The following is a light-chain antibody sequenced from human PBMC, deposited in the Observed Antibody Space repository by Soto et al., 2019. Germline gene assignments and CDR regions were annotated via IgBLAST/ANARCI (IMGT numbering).Light chain of an antibody. J-gene: IGKJ1*01. Sequence: EIVLTQSPGTLSLSPGERATLSCRASQSLSSSYLARYQQKPGQAPRLLIYGASSRATGIPDRFSGSGSVTDFTLTISRLEPEDFAVYYCQQYGSSPTFGQGTKVDIK. V-gene: IGKV3-20*01. CDR2: GAS. CDR1: QSLSSSY. CDR3: QQYGSSPT.